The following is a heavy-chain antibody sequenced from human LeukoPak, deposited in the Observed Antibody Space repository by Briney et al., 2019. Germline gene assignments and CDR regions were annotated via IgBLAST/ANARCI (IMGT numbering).Heavy chain of an antibody. V-gene: IGHV3-7*03. CDR2: IKEDGSEK. CDR1: GFNFSSYW. J-gene: IGHJ2*01. CDR3: ARADGGYSYGYYWYFDL. D-gene: IGHD5-18*01. Sequence: PGGSLRLSCAASGFNFSSYWMNWVRQAPGKGLEWVASIKEDGSEKYYVDSVKGRFTISRDNAKNSLYLQMNSLRAEDTAVYYCARADGGYSYGYYWYFDLWGRRTLVTVSS.